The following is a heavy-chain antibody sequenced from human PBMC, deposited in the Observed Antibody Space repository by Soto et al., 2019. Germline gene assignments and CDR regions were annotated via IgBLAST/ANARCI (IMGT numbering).Heavy chain of an antibody. CDR1: GFSMTKHA. CDR3: ARDGDVNNGFGKKY. D-gene: IGHD3-16*01. CDR2: ISNTGATT. V-gene: IGHV3-23*01. Sequence: GGSLRRSFSTSGFSMTKHAMNWVRQAPGKVLELVSTISNTGATTYYASSVKGRFTVSRDNSNNTLYLQMTSLSDEDTAMYYCARDGDVNNGFGKKYWGEGTLVNVS. J-gene: IGHJ4*02.